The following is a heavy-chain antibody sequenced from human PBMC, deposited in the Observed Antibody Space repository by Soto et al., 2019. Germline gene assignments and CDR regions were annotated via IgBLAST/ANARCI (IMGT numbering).Heavy chain of an antibody. CDR3: ARHISGTPNYFDY. J-gene: IGHJ4*02. Sequence: SETLSLTCTVSGGSISYYYGSWIRQPPGKGLEWIGYIYYSGSTNYNPSLKSRVTISVDTSKNQFSLKLTSMAAADTAVYYCARHISGTPNYFDYWGQGTLVTVSS. V-gene: IGHV4-59*08. D-gene: IGHD1-20*01. CDR2: IYYSGST. CDR1: GGSISYYY.